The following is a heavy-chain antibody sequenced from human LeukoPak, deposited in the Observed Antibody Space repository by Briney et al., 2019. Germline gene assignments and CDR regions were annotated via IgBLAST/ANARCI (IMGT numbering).Heavy chain of an antibody. CDR2: IYYSGST. J-gene: IGHJ6*03. V-gene: IGHV4-59*01. CDR1: GASISSYY. Sequence: SETLSLTCTVSGASISSYYWSWIRQPPGKGLEWIGYIYYSGSTNYNPSLKSRVTISVDTSKNQFSLKLSSVTAADTAVYYCARASPYHYGSGSYYHYYYYMDVWGKGTTVTISS. CDR3: ARASPYHYGSGSYYHYYYYMDV. D-gene: IGHD3-10*01.